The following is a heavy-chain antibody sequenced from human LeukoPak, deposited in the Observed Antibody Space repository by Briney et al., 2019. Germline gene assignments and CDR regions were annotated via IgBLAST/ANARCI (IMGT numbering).Heavy chain of an antibody. CDR3: ARNTVSGALDV. J-gene: IGHJ3*01. CDR1: GFTFNSFG. Sequence: GGSLRLSCAASGFTFNSFGMNWVRQAPGKGLDWVSSISSTSVYIYYADSVRGRFTISRDNAKNSLYLQMNSLRAGDTAVYYCARNTVSGALDVWGQGTMVTVSS. CDR2: ISSTSVYI. V-gene: IGHV3-21*01.